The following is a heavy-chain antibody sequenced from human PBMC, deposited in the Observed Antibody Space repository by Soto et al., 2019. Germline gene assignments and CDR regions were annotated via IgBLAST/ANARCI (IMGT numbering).Heavy chain of an antibody. D-gene: IGHD5-12*01. J-gene: IGHJ4*02. V-gene: IGHV1-69*06. Sequence: ASVKVSCKASGGTFSSYAISWVRQAPGQGLEWMGGIIPIFGTANYAQKFQGRVTITADKSTSTAYMELSSLRSEDTAVYYCARARYSGYVYFDYWGQGTLVTVSS. CDR1: GGTFSSYA. CDR3: ARARYSGYVYFDY. CDR2: IIPIFGTA.